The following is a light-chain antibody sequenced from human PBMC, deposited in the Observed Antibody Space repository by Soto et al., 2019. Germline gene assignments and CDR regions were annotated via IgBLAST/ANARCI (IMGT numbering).Light chain of an antibody. Sequence: DIQMTQSPSSLSASVGDSVTITCRASQTITNSLNWYQQKPGRVPKILIYSASTLHAEIPSRFSGGGSGTDFTLTISSLQPEDFATYHCQQSYTPPYTFGQGTNLEIK. CDR2: SAS. V-gene: IGKV1-39*01. CDR3: QQSYTPPYT. CDR1: QTITNS. J-gene: IGKJ2*01.